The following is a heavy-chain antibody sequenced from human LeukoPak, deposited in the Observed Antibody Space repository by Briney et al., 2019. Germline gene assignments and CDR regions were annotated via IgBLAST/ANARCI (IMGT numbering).Heavy chain of an antibody. CDR2: IIHSVST. CDR1: GGSFSGYY. D-gene: IGHD2-2*01. CDR3: AREGCSSTSCYRLGY. V-gene: IGHV4-34*12. J-gene: IGHJ4*02. Sequence: SETLSLTCAVYGGSFSGYYWSWIRHPPGKGREWVGEIIHSVSTNYNPSLKRRVTISVNTSKNQFFLKRCSVTAADTAVYYGAREGCSSTSCYRLGYWGQGTLVTVSS.